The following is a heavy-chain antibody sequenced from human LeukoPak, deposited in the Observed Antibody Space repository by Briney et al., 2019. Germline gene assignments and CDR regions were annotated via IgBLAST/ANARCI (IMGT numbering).Heavy chain of an antibody. J-gene: IGHJ4*02. CDR1: GFTFSRYA. CDR2: ISSNGGST. Sequence: GGSLRLSCSASGFTFSRYAMHRVRQAPGKGLEYVSAISSNGGSTYYGDSVKGRFTISRDNSKNTLYLQMSSLRAEDTAVYYCVKARGIQLWLPGDYWGQGTLVTVSS. CDR3: VKARGIQLWLPGDY. D-gene: IGHD5-18*01. V-gene: IGHV3-64D*09.